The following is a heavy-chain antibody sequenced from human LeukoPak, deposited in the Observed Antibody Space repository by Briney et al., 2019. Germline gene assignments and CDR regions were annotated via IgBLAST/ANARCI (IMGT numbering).Heavy chain of an antibody. D-gene: IGHD5-18*01. CDR1: GGTFSSYT. V-gene: IGHV1-69*02. Sequence: SVKVSCKASGGTFSSYTISWVRQAPGQGLEWMGRIIPILGIANYAQKFQGRVTITADKSTSTAYMELSSLKSEDTAAYYCAIRPGEVDTAIAWGQGTLVTVSS. CDR3: AIRPGEVDTAIA. J-gene: IGHJ4*02. CDR2: IIPILGIA.